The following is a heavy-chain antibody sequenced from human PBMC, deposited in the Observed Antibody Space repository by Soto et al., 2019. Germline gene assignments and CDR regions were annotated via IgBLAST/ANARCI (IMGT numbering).Heavy chain of an antibody. J-gene: IGHJ6*02. V-gene: IGHV1-8*01. CDR3: AREGLELQYYYYGMDV. CDR2: MNPNSGNT. CDR1: GHTFTSYD. Sequence: GASVKVSCKASGHTFTSYDVNWVRQATGQGLEWMGWMNPNSGNTGYAQKLQGRVTMTRNTSISTAYMELSSLRSEDTVVYYCAREGLELQYYYYGMDVWGQGTAVTVSS. D-gene: IGHD1-7*01.